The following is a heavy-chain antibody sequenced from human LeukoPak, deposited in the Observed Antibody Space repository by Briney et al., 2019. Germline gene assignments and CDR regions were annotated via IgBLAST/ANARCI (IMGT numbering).Heavy chain of an antibody. CDR2: ISGSGGST. Sequence: GGSLRLSCAASGFTFSNYAMSWVRQAPGKGLEWVSVISGSGGSTYYADSVKGRFTISRDNSKNTLYVQMNSLRAEDTAVYYCAKAVDYSKSYYSYYMDVWGKGTTVTVSS. CDR3: AKAVDYSKSYYSYYMDV. J-gene: IGHJ6*03. D-gene: IGHD4-11*01. CDR1: GFTFSNYA. V-gene: IGHV3-23*01.